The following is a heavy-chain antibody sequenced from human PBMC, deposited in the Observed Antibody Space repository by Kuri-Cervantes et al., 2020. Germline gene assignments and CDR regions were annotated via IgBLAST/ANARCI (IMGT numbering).Heavy chain of an antibody. V-gene: IGHV1-58*02. CDR1: GFTFTSSA. CDR2: IVVGSGNT. D-gene: IGHD1-26*01. J-gene: IGHJ5*02. Sequence: SVKVSCKASGFTFTSSAMQWVRQARGQRLEWIGWIVVGSGNTYYAQKFQERVTITRDMSTSTAYMELSSLRSEDTAVYYCAADSGSYRGWFDPWGQGTLVTVSS. CDR3: AADSGSYRGWFDP.